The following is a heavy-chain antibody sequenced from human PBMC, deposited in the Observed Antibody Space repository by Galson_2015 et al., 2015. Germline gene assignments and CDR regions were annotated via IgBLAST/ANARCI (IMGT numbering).Heavy chain of an antibody. Sequence: SLRLSCEASGFTVSSNYMSWVRQAPGKGLEWVSVIYSGGSTYYADSVKGRFTISRDNSKNTLYLQMNSLRAEDTAVYYCARRVVVTHDLGAFDIWGQGTMVTVSS. CDR2: IYSGGST. CDR1: GFTVSSNY. V-gene: IGHV3-66*02. D-gene: IGHD4-23*01. J-gene: IGHJ3*02. CDR3: ARRVVVTHDLGAFDI.